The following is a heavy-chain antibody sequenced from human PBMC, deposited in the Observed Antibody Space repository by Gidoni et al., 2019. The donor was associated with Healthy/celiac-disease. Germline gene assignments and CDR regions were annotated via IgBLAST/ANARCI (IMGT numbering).Heavy chain of an antibody. CDR1: GYTVTAYY. Sequence: QVQLVQSGAEVKKPEASVKVSCKASGYTVTAYYMHWVRQAPGQGLEWMGRINTNSGGTNYAQKFQGRVTMTWDMSISTAYMELSRLTSDDTAVYYCARDSLNYDTYYAMDVWGQGTTVTVSS. J-gene: IGHJ6*02. CDR2: INTNSGGT. V-gene: IGHV1-2*06. CDR3: ARDSLNYDTYYAMDV. D-gene: IGHD3-9*01.